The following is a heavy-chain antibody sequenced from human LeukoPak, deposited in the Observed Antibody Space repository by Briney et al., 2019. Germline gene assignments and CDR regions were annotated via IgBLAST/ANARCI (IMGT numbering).Heavy chain of an antibody. CDR1: GGTFSSYA. J-gene: IGHJ3*02. Sequence: SVKVSCKASGGTFSSYAISWVRQAPGQGLEWMGRIVPIFGTANYAQKFQGRVTITTDESTSTAYMELSSLRSEDTAVYYCAREDSLVRCINAFDIWGQGTMVTVSS. D-gene: IGHD3-10*01. V-gene: IGHV1-69*05. CDR3: AREDSLVRCINAFDI. CDR2: IVPIFGTA.